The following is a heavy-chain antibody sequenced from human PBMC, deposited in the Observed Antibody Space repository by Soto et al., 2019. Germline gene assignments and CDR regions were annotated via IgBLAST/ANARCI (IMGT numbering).Heavy chain of an antibody. CDR3: ARAFSGSYPNCDY. Sequence: PGGSLRLSCLASGFIFRSYAMHWVRQAPGKGLEWVAVITYDGANGYYADSVRGRFAISRDNSKSTLFLQMNSLRHEDTAVYYCARAFSGSYPNCDYWGQGT. D-gene: IGHD1-26*01. CDR1: GFIFRSYA. CDR2: ITYDGANG. V-gene: IGHV3-30*09. J-gene: IGHJ4*02.